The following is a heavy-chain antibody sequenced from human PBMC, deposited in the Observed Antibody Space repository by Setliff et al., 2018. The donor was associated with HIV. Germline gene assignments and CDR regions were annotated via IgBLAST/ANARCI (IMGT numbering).Heavy chain of an antibody. CDR2: VIPSFATA. CDR1: GGTFKNLA. Sequence: SVKVSCKASGGTFKNLAISWVRQAPGQGLEWMGGVIPSFATANYAQKFQGRITITADELTSAVYMDLNSLKSEDSAVYYCANPHDGGAFDVWGQGAAVTVSS. J-gene: IGHJ3*01. D-gene: IGHD1-1*01. V-gene: IGHV1-69*13. CDR3: ANPHDGGAFDV.